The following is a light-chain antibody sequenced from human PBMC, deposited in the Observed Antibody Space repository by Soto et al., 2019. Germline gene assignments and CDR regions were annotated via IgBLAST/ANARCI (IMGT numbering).Light chain of an antibody. Sequence: DIHLTQSPSTLSASVGDRVTITCRASQTISHWLAWYQQKPGKATKLLIFDASNLESGVPSRFSGGGSGTDFTLNISSMKHDDSATYYCKHYETYSSTFGQGNKGDIK. CDR2: DAS. CDR3: KHYETYSST. CDR1: QTISHW. J-gene: IGKJ2*01. V-gene: IGKV1-5*01.